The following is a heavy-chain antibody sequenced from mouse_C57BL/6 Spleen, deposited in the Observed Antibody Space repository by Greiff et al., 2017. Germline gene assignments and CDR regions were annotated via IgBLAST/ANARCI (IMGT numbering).Heavy chain of an antibody. J-gene: IGHJ2*01. CDR3: ARGSYYGSSYLYYFDY. V-gene: IGHV1-61*01. CDR2: IYPSDSET. Sequence: VQLQQPGAELVRPGSSVKLSCKASGYTFTSYWMDWVKQRPGQGLEWIGNIYPSDSETHYNQKFKDKATLTVDQSSSTAYMQLSSLTSEDSAVYYCARGSYYGSSYLYYFDYWGQGTTLTVSS. CDR1: GYTFTSYW. D-gene: IGHD1-1*01.